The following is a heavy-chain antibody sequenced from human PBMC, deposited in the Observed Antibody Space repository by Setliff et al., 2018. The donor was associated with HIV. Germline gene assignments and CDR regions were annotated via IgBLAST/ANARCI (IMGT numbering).Heavy chain of an antibody. CDR2: IIPISGTS. D-gene: IGHD2-2*01. CDR3: ARDFGGYCSSMSCPGLFDP. V-gene: IGHV1-69*05. J-gene: IGHJ5*02. Sequence: AVKVSCKASGGTFSSYAISWVRQAPGQRLERMGGIIPISGTSNYAQKFQGRVTITTDESTSTAYREPSGLRSEDTAVYYGARDFGGYCSSMSCPGLFDPWGQGTLVTVSS. CDR1: GGTFSSYA.